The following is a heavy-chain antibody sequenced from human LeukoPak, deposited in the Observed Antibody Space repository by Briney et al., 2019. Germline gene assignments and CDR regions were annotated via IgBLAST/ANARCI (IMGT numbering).Heavy chain of an antibody. V-gene: IGHV3-23*01. CDR3: AKDLRGVAAPPGNGFAP. D-gene: IGHD6-6*01. CDR1: GFTFSSYA. CDR2: ISGSGGST. Sequence: PGGSLRLSCSAFGFTFSSYATSWVRQAPGKGLEWISAISGSGGSTYYADSVKGRFTISRDNSKNTLYLQMNSLRAEDTAVYYCAKDLRGVAAPPGNGFAPWGQRTLVTVSS. J-gene: IGHJ5*02.